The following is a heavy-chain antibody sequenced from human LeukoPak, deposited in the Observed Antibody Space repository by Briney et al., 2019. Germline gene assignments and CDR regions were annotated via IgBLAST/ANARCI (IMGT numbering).Heavy chain of an antibody. V-gene: IGHV1-46*01. D-gene: IGHD1-14*01. J-gene: IGHJ4*02. CDR3: ARNTNRGFDY. CDR2: INPSGGST. Sequence: ASVKVSCKASGYTFTSNYIHWVRQAPVQGLEWMGFINPSGGSTSYAQKFQVRITMTTDTSTNTVYMELSSLRSEDTAVYYCARNTNRGFDYWGQGTLVTVSS. CDR1: GYTFTSNY.